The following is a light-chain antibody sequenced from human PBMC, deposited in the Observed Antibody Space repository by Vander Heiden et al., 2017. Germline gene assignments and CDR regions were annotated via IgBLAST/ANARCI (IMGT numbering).Light chain of an antibody. J-gene: IGKJ2*01. Sequence: ITCRSSESVSFSPNNKNYLAWYQQKPGHPPKLLIYWASTRESGVPERFSGSGSGTDFTLTISSLQAEDAALYYCQQFYSAPYTFGQGTKLEIK. V-gene: IGKV4-1*01. CDR2: WAS. CDR3: QQFYSAPYT. CDR1: ESVSFSPNNKNY.